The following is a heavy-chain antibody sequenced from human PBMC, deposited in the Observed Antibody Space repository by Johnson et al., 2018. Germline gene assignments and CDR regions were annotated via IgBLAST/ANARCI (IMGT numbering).Heavy chain of an antibody. V-gene: IGHV3-74*01. J-gene: IGHJ4*02. Sequence: VELQEAGGDLVQPGGSLRLWCAASGFPFSVYWMHWVRQVPGAGLMWVSHITGDGSITTYADSVKGRFTISRDNAKNILYFQMNSLKTEDTAVYYCTKDPLAHGSNFDSWGQGTLVTVSS. CDR3: TKDPLAHGSNFDS. CDR2: ITGDGSIT. D-gene: IGHD3-3*02. CDR1: GFPFSVYW.